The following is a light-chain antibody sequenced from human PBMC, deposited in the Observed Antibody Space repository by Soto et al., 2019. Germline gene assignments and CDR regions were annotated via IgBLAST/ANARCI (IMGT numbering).Light chain of an antibody. CDR2: DVT. CDR3: HSFTTSSTYV. J-gene: IGLJ1*01. CDR1: SSDVGSYNR. Sequence: QSALTQPPSVSGSPGQSVAISCTGTSSDVGSYNRVAWYQQPPGTAPKLIIYDVTNRPSGVPDRFSGSKSGNTASLTISGLQAEDEADYYCHSFTTSSTYVFGTGTKVTVL. V-gene: IGLV2-18*02.